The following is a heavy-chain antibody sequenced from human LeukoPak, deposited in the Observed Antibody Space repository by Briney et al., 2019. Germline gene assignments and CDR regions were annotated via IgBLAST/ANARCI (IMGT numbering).Heavy chain of an antibody. CDR3: SRHQFDSYFDY. Sequence: GRSLRLSCAASGFTFSSYGMHWVGQAPGKGLEWVAVIWYDGSNKYYADSVKGRFTISRDNSKNPLYLQMNSLRAEDTAVYYCSRHQFDSYFDYWGQGTLVTVSS. V-gene: IGHV3-33*01. D-gene: IGHD3-9*01. CDR1: GFTFSSYG. CDR2: IWYDGSNK. J-gene: IGHJ4*02.